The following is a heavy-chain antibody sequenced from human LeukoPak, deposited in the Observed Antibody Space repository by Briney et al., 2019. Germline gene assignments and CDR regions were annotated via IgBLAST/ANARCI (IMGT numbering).Heavy chain of an antibody. CDR2: ISYDGSNK. CDR1: GFTFSSYA. D-gene: IGHD3-10*01. V-gene: IGHV3-30-3*01. J-gene: IGHJ4*02. CDR3: ARAPYHYYADS. Sequence: GGSLRLSCAASGFTFSSYAMHWVRQAPGKGLERVAVISYDGSNKYYGDSVKGRFTISKDNSKNTVNLQMDSLRPEDTAVYYCARAPYHYYADSWGQGTLVTVSS.